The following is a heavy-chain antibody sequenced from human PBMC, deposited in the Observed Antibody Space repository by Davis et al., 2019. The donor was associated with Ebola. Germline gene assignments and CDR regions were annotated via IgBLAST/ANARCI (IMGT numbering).Heavy chain of an antibody. CDR1: GFTFSSYG. CDR2: IWYDGSNK. D-gene: IGHD6-19*01. CDR3: ARDPGQWLVSSCWFDP. V-gene: IGHV3-33*01. J-gene: IGHJ5*02. Sequence: GESLKISCAASGFTFSSYGMHWVRQAPGKGLEWVAVIWYDGSNKYYADSVKGRFTISRDNSKNTLYLQMNSRRAEDTAVYYCARDPGQWLVSSCWFDPWGQGTLVTVSS.